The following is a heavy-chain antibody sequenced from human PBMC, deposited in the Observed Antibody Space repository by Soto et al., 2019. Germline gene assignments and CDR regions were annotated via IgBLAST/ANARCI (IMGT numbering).Heavy chain of an antibody. Sequence: GGSLRLSCATSGFTFSSFAMNWVRQAPGKGLEWVSTITGTGGSTYYADSVKGRFTISRDNSKNTLYLQMNSLRADDTAVYYCAKDRLPAAVTGFYYMDVWGKGTTVTVFS. CDR3: AKDRLPAAVTGFYYMDV. V-gene: IGHV3-23*01. D-gene: IGHD2-2*01. CDR1: GFTFSSFA. J-gene: IGHJ6*03. CDR2: ITGTGGST.